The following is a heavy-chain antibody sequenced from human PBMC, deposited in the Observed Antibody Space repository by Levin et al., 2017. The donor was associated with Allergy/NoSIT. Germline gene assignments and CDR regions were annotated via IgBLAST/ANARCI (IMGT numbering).Heavy chain of an antibody. CDR3: AKVTRSCGVDCYSYDFDS. D-gene: IGHD2-21*02. CDR1: GFSLSNAW. Sequence: GGSLRLSCAASGFSLSNAWMNWVRQAPGKGLEWVGRVTSKPDGAATDYAAPVKGRFTISRDDSTNTLYLQMNSLRAEDTAVYYCAKVTRSCGVDCYSYDFDSWGQGTLVTVSS. J-gene: IGHJ4*02. CDR2: VTSKPDGAAT. V-gene: IGHV3-15*01.